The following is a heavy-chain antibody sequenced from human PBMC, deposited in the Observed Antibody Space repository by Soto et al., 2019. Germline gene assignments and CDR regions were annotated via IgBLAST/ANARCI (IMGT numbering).Heavy chain of an antibody. CDR1: GFTVSSNY. CDR3: AREGVRGYGDYGGADY. Sequence: EVQLVESGGGLVQPGGSLRLSCAASGFTVSSNYMSWVRQAPGKGLEWVSVIYSGGSTYYADSVKGRFTISRHNSKNTLYLQMNSLRAEDTAVYYCAREGVRGYGDYGGADYWGQGTLVTVSS. V-gene: IGHV3-53*04. CDR2: IYSGGST. D-gene: IGHD4-17*01. J-gene: IGHJ4*02.